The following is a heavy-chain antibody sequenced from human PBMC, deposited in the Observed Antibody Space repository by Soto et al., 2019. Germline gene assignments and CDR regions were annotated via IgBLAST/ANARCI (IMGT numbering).Heavy chain of an antibody. CDR2: ISGYNGNT. V-gene: IGHV1-18*01. D-gene: IGHD4-17*01. Sequence: QVQLVQSGAEVKKPGASVKVSCKASGYTFTTYGIDWVRQAPGQGLEWMGWISGYNGNTNNAQKLQGRVTKTSDTTTNTAYMELRSLRSDDTGVNSCASEYGNYGTDYWGQGTLVTVSS. CDR1: GYTFTTYG. CDR3: ASEYGNYGTDY. J-gene: IGHJ4*02.